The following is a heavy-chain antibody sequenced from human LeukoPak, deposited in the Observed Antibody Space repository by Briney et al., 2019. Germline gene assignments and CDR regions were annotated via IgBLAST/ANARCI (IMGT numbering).Heavy chain of an antibody. CDR2: ISYDGSNK. CDR3: TREAPLYYFDY. J-gene: IGHJ4*02. Sequence: GGSLRLSCAASGFTFSSYAMHWVRQAPGKGLEWVAVISYDGSNKYYADSVKGRFTISRDNSKNTLYLQMNTLRPEDTAVYYCTREAPLYYFDYWGQGTLVTVSS. V-gene: IGHV3-30*04. CDR1: GFTFSSYA.